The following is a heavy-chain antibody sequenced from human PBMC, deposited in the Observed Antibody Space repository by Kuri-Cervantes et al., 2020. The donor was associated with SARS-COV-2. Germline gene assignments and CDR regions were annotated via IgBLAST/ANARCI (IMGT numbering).Heavy chain of an antibody. Sequence: GSLRLSCKVSGDSIRDYYWNWIRQSPGKGLEWIGYVYYSGITDYNPSLKSRVTISVHTSKNQFSLRLNSVTAADTAVYYCAVYSSSPYCYYMDVWGKGTTVTVSS. CDR2: VYYSGIT. CDR3: AVYSSSPYCYYMDV. J-gene: IGHJ6*03. V-gene: IGHV4-59*12. CDR1: GDSIRDYY. D-gene: IGHD6-13*01.